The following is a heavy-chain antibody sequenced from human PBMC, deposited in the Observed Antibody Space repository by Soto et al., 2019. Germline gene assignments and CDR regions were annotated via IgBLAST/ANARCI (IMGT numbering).Heavy chain of an antibody. CDR1: GGSISSYY. Sequence: SETLSLTCTVSGGSISSYYWSWIRQPPGKGLEWIGYIYYSGSTTYDSSLKSRVTISIDTSKRQSSLKLTSVTTADTAVYYCARDPVDGYSFFDYWGQGTLVTVSS. D-gene: IGHD2-15*01. CDR2: IYYSGST. J-gene: IGHJ4*02. CDR3: ARDPVDGYSFFDY. V-gene: IGHV4-59*01.